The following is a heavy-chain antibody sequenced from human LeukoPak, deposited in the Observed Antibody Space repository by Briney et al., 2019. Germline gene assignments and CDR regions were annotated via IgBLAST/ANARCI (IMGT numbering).Heavy chain of an antibody. CDR2: ISADGGRT. V-gene: IGHV3-43*02. Sequence: GGSLRLSCAASGFTFDDYGMHWFRQAPGKGLEWVSVISADGGRTRYADSVKGRFTSSRDNSKNSLYLQMNSLRTEDTALYYCAKDLGNDYYNFGMDVWGQGTTATVSS. J-gene: IGHJ6*02. CDR3: AKDLGNDYYNFGMDV. D-gene: IGHD4-23*01. CDR1: GFTFDDYG.